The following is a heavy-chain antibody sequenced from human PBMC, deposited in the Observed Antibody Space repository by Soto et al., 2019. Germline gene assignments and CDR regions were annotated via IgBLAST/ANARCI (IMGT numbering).Heavy chain of an antibody. CDR3: ARDPPPMIVVAMEYYFDY. V-gene: IGHV3-30-3*01. Sequence: GGSLRLSCAASGFTFSSYAMHWVRQAPGKGLEWVAVISYDGSNKYYADSVKGRFTISRDNSKNTLYLQMNSLRAEDTAVYYCARDPPPMIVVAMEYYFDYRGQGTLVTVSS. CDR2: ISYDGSNK. D-gene: IGHD3-22*01. J-gene: IGHJ4*02. CDR1: GFTFSSYA.